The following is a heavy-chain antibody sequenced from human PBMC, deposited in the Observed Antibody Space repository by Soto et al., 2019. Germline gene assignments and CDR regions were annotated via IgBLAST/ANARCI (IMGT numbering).Heavy chain of an antibody. Sequence: GPGPRLPSETLSLTCTVSGGSISSSVDYWGWIRQPPGKGLEWIGSIYYTGTTYYNPSLKSRLTISVDTSRNQFSLRLSSVTAADTAVYYCARHGDYYDSSAYYGHWGQGTMVTVSS. V-gene: IGHV4-39*01. CDR2: IYYTGTT. D-gene: IGHD3-22*01. J-gene: IGHJ4*02. CDR1: GGSISSSVDY. CDR3: ARHGDYYDSSAYYGH.